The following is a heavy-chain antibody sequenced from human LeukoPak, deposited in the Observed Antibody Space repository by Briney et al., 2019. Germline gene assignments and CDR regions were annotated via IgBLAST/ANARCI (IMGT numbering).Heavy chain of an antibody. Sequence: RGSLRLSCAASGFTFSSYSMNWVRQAPGEGLEWVSSISSSSSSIYYADSVKGRFTISRDNAKNTLYLQMNSLRAEDTAVYYCVRGSESSGYYSVTMDVWGKGTTVTISS. V-gene: IGHV3-21*06. J-gene: IGHJ6*04. CDR2: ISSSSSSI. D-gene: IGHD3-22*01. CDR3: VRGSESSGYYSVTMDV. CDR1: GFTFSSYS.